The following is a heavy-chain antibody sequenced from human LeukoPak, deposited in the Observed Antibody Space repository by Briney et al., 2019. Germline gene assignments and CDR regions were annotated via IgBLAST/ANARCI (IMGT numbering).Heavy chain of an antibody. CDR3: TTEVD. Sequence: PGGTLRLPRAASGFTFSNAWMSWVRQAPGKGRERVGRIKSKTDGGTTDYAAPVKGRFTISRDDPKNPLYLQMNSLKTEDTAVYYCTTEVDWGQGTLVTVSS. J-gene: IGHJ4*02. CDR2: IKSKTDGGTT. CDR1: GFTFSNAW. D-gene: IGHD2-15*01. V-gene: IGHV3-15*01.